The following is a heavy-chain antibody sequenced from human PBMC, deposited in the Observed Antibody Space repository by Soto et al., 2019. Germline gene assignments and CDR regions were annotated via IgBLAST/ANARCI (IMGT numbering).Heavy chain of an antibody. D-gene: IGHD1-7*01. CDR1: GYTFIHFG. CDR3: ARGPPRPTAGLNYFDP. CDR2: ISPFNGHT. V-gene: IGHV1-18*01. J-gene: IGHJ5*02. Sequence: QIQLVQSETEVKEPGASVKVSCKTSGYTFIHFGISWVRQAPGQGLEWMGWISPFNGHTHYAQTFQGRVTLTTDTSTATAFLELRSLRSDDTAVYYCARGPPRPTAGLNYFDPWGRGTLVTVSS.